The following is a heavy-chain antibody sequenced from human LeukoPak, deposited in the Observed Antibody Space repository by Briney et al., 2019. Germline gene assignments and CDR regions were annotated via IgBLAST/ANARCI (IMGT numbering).Heavy chain of an antibody. D-gene: IGHD3-9*01. CDR1: GGTFSSYA. V-gene: IGHV1-69*04. CDR2: IIPILGIA. J-gene: IGHJ4*02. Sequence: SVKVSCKASGGTFSSYAISWMRQAPGQGLEWMGRIIPILGIANYAQKFQGRVTITADKATSTAYMELSSLRSEDTAVYYCAREIDDILTGYYTSIDYWGQGTLVTVSS. CDR3: AREIDDILTGYYTSIDY.